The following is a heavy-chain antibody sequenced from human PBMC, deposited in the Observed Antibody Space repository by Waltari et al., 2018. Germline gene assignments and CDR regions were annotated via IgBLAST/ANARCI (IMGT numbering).Heavy chain of an antibody. CDR1: GDSSRRDNCY. V-gene: IGHV4-39*01. CDR2: VYYSGATT. CDR3: SRGLNWNDN. Sequence: QLHVRESGPGLVKTSETLSLPCSVPGDSSRRDNCYWACFRQPPGGGLEWIGNVYYSGATTYYNPSLKSRVSIAVDTSQNQVSLTLTSVTATDSGVYYCSRGLNWNDNWGQGTLVTVSS. J-gene: IGHJ5*02.